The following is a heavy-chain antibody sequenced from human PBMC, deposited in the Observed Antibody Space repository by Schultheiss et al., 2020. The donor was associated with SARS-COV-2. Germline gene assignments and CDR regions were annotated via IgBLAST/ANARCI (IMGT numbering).Heavy chain of an antibody. V-gene: IGHV5-51*01. CDR3: ARHRYESSGYYAPRFDS. D-gene: IGHD3-22*01. J-gene: IGHJ4*02. CDR1: GYSFTRYW. Sequence: GESLKISCKASGYSFTRYWIAWVRQMPGQGLEWMGIIYPGHSDTTYSPSFQGQVTISVDKSINTAYLQWSSLKASDSAMYYCARHRYESSGYYAPRFDSWGQGTLVTVSS. CDR2: IYPGHSDT.